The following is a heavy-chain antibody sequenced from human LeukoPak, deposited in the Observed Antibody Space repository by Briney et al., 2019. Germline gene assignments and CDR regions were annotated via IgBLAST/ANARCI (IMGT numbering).Heavy chain of an antibody. J-gene: IGHJ4*02. Sequence: GGSLRLSCAASGFTFSSYWMSWVRQAPGKGLEWVADIKEDGSDKYYVDSVKGRFTISRDNVKNSLYLQMNSLRAEDTAVYYCAKNGHYLDSWGQGTLVTVSS. CDR2: IKEDGSDK. CDR1: GFTFSSYW. D-gene: IGHD2-8*01. V-gene: IGHV3-7*01. CDR3: AKNGHYLDS.